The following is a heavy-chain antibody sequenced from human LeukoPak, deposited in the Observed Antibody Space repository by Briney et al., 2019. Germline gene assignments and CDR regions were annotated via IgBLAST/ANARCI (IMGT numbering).Heavy chain of an antibody. CDR3: ARVLYYGSGTDYYYYYMDV. D-gene: IGHD3-10*01. CDR2: IYYSGST. J-gene: IGHJ6*03. Sequence: SETLSLTCTVSGGSISSYYWSWIRQPPGKGLEWIGYIYYSGSTNYNPSLKSRVTISVDTPKNQFSLKLSSVTAADTAVYYCARVLYYGSGTDYYYYYMDVWGKGTTVTISS. V-gene: IGHV4-59*01. CDR1: GGSISSYY.